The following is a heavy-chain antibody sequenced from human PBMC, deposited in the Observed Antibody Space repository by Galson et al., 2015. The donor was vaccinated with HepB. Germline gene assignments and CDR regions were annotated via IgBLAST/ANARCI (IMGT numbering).Heavy chain of an antibody. D-gene: IGHD4-17*01. V-gene: IGHV1-69*13. CDR1: GYTFTGYY. Sequence: SVKVSCKASGYTFTGYYMHWVRQAPGHGLEWMGGIIPIFGTANYAQKFQGRVTITADESTSTAYMELSSLRSEDTAVYYCARGLYGDYVFLGDWDYYYYMDVWGKGTTVTVSS. J-gene: IGHJ6*03. CDR2: IIPIFGTA. CDR3: ARGLYGDYVFLGDWDYYYYMDV.